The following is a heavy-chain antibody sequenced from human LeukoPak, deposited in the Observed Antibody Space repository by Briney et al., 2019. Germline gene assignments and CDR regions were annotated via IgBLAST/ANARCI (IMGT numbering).Heavy chain of an antibody. CDR3: AKELLDYRQWPEAFDI. CDR1: GFTFSSYA. CDR2: ISGSGGST. Sequence: GGSLRLSCAASGFTFSSYAMSWVRQAPGKGLGWVSAISGSGGSTYYADSVKGRFTISRDNSKNTLYLQMNSLRAEDTAVYYCAKELLDYRQWPEAFDIWGQGTMVTVSS. V-gene: IGHV3-23*01. D-gene: IGHD6-19*01. J-gene: IGHJ3*02.